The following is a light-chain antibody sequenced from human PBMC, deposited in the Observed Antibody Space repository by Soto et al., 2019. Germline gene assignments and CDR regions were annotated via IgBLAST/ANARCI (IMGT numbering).Light chain of an antibody. J-gene: IGLJ2*01. CDR2: DVS. V-gene: IGLV2-14*01. CDR3: SSYTSSSTLL. CDR1: DSDVGGYNY. Sequence: QSALTQPASVSGSPGQSITISCTGTDSDVGGYNYVSWYQQHPGQAPKLMIRDVSNRPSGVSNRFSGSKSGNTASLTISGVQAEDEADYYCSSYTSSSTLLFGGGTKLTVL.